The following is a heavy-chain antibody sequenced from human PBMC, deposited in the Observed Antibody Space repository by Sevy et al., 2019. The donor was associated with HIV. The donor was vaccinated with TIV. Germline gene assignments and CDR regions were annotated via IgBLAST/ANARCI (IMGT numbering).Heavy chain of an antibody. Sequence: GGSLRLSCAASGFTFSSYGMHWVRQAPGKGLEWVEVISYDGSNKYYADSVKGRFTISRDNSKNTLYLQMNSLRAEDTAVYYCAKDGDMGSGESHFDYWGQGILVTVSS. J-gene: IGHJ4*02. CDR2: ISYDGSNK. D-gene: IGHD3-10*01. CDR3: AKDGDMGSGESHFDY. V-gene: IGHV3-30*18. CDR1: GFTFSSYG.